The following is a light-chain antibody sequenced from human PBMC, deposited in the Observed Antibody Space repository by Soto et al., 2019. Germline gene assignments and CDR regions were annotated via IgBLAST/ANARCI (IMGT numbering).Light chain of an antibody. CDR2: ATS. Sequence: EVVLTQSPATLSLSPGEGATLSCRASQSIGNYLAWYRQKPGQAPRLLIYATSNRATGIPARFSGSGSGTDFTLTISSLEPEDFAVYYCQQRSSWPFTFGPGTKVDIK. CDR1: QSIGNY. J-gene: IGKJ3*01. V-gene: IGKV3-11*01. CDR3: QQRSSWPFT.